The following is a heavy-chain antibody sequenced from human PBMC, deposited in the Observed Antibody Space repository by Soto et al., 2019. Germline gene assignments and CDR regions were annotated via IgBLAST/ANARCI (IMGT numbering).Heavy chain of an antibody. Sequence: QVQLVQSGAEVKKPGASVKVSCKASGYTFSSYGISWVRQAPGQGLEWMGWISAYNGNTNYAQKLQGRVTMTTYTSTTTAYMELRSLRSDDTAVYYCARDDALEYCSGGSCYSFDYWGQGTLVTVSS. CDR1: GYTFSSYG. J-gene: IGHJ4*02. CDR3: ARDDALEYCSGGSCYSFDY. V-gene: IGHV1-18*01. CDR2: ISAYNGNT. D-gene: IGHD2-15*01.